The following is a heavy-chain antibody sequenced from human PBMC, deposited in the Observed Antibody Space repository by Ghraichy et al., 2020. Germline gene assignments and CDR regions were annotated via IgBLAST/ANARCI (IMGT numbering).Heavy chain of an antibody. CDR2: IKSKTDGGTT. Sequence: GGSLRLSCAASGFTFSNAWMSWVRQAPGKGLEWVGRIKSKTDGGTTDYAAPVKGRFTISRDDSKNTLYLQMNSLKTEDTAVYYCTTEVGATTLYYYYGMDVWGQGTTVTVSS. CDR3: TTEVGATTLYYYYGMDV. J-gene: IGHJ6*02. CDR1: GFTFSNAW. V-gene: IGHV3-15*01. D-gene: IGHD1-26*01.